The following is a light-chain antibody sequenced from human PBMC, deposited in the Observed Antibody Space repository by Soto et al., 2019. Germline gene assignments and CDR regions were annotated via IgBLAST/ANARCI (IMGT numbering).Light chain of an antibody. CDR1: NIGSKS. CDR3: QVWDSSSDQV. CDR2: YDS. Sequence: SYELTQPPSVSVAPGKTARITCGGNNIGSKSVHWYQQKPGQAPVLVIYYDSDRPSGIPERFSGSNSGNTATLTISRVEAGDEADYYCQVWDSSSDQVFGTGTKVTVL. V-gene: IGLV3-21*04. J-gene: IGLJ1*01.